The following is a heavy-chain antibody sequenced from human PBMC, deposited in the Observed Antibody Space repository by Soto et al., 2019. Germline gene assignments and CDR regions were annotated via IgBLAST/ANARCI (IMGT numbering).Heavy chain of an antibody. J-gene: IGHJ4*02. V-gene: IGHV1-3*01. CDR2: INAGNGNT. D-gene: IGHD2-15*01. CDR1: GYAFTSYA. Sequence: ASVKASSKDPGYAFTSYALHWVRQSTGQRLEWMGWINAGNGNTKYSQKFQGRVTITRDTSASTAYMELSSLRSEDTAVYYCARGFGRGGLTSFDYWGQGTLVTVSS. CDR3: ARGFGRGGLTSFDY.